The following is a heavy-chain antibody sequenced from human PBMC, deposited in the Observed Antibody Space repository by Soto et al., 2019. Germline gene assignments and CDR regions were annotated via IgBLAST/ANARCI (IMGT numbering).Heavy chain of an antibody. D-gene: IGHD3-22*01. CDR3: AKGHYYDSSGYYQY. Sequence: PGGSLRLSCAASGFTFSSYGMSWVRQAPGKGLEWVSAISGSGGSTYYADSVKGRFTISRDNSKNTLYLQMNSLRAEDTAVYYCAKGHYYDSSGYYQYWGQGRLVTVSS. V-gene: IGHV3-23*01. CDR2: ISGSGGST. CDR1: GFTFSSYG. J-gene: IGHJ4*02.